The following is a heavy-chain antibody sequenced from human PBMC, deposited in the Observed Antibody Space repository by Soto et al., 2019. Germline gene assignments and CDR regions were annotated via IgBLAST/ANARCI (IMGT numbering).Heavy chain of an antibody. CDR3: ARHWIVVVPAAISSRLERFDP. J-gene: IGHJ5*02. CDR1: GGSISSSSYY. Sequence: QLQLQESGPGLVKPSETLSLTCTVSGGSISSSSYYWGWIRQPPGKGLEWIGSIYYSGSTYYNPSLKSRVTISVDTSKNQFSLKLSSVTAADTAVYYCARHWIVVVPAAISSRLERFDPWGQGTLVTVSS. D-gene: IGHD2-2*01. CDR2: IYYSGST. V-gene: IGHV4-39*01.